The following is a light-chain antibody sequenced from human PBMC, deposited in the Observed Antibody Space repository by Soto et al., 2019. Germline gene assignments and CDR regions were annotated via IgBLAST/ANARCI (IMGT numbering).Light chain of an antibody. CDR2: DNN. V-gene: IGLV1-51*01. J-gene: IGLJ2*01. Sequence: QSVLTQPPSVSAAPGQEVTISCSGSTSNIGINPVSWYKQLPGTAPKLLIYDNNKRPSGIPDRFSGSKSGTSATLGITGLQTGDEADYYCGTWETTLSAVVFGGGTQLTVL. CDR3: GTWETTLSAVV. CDR1: TSNIGINP.